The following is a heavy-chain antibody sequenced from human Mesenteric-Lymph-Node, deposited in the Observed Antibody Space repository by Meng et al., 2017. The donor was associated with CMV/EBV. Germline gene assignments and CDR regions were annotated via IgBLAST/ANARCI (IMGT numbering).Heavy chain of an antibody. CDR1: GFTFAFYN. V-gene: IGHV3-48*04. J-gene: IGHJ4*02. CDR3: ATDYF. CDR2: ISPSSATI. Sequence: GESLKISCAASGFTFAFYNFIWVRQAPGRGLECISSISPSSATIYYADSVRGRFTVSRDNANNSLYLQMNSLSAEDTAIYYCATDYFWGQGTVVTVSS.